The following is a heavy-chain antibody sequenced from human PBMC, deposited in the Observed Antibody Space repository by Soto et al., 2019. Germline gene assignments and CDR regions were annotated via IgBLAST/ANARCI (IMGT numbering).Heavy chain of an antibody. V-gene: IGHV1-69*13. D-gene: IGHD6-6*01. CDR1: GGTFSSYA. CDR3: ARERIAARPVNYYYYGMDV. Sequence: GASVKVSCKASGGTFSSYAISWVRQAPGQGLEWMGGIIPIFGTANYAQKFQGRVTITADESTSTAYMELSSLRSEDTAVYYCARERIAARPVNYYYYGMDVWGQGTLVTVSS. J-gene: IGHJ6*02. CDR2: IIPIFGTA.